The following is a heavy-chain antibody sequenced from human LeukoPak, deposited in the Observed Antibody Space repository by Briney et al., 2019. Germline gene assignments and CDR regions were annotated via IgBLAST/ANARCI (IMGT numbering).Heavy chain of an antibody. V-gene: IGHV1-46*01. J-gene: IGHJ6*02. CDR3: ARDLFGYYYGMDV. D-gene: IGHD2-21*01. CDR2: INPSAGST. Sequence: ASVKVSCKASGYNFIAYYIHWVRQAPGQGLEWMGIINPSAGSTSYAQKFQGRVTMTRDTSTSTVYMELSSLRSEDTAVYYCARDLFGYYYGMDVWGQGTTVTVSS. CDR1: GYNFIAYY.